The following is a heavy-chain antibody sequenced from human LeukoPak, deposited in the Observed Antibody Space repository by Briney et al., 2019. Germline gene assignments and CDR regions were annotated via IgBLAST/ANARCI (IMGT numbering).Heavy chain of an antibody. J-gene: IGHJ4*02. CDR2: ISDGGSDT. Sequence: GGSLRLSCAASGWTISIYNMNSVRQAPRKGLDWVSTISDGGSDTHYADSVKGRFTISRDDSKNTLYLQMNSLRAEDTAVYYCARVGYGGTWYVDYWGQGTLVTVSS. V-gene: IGHV3-23*01. CDR3: ARVGYGGTWYVDY. D-gene: IGHD6-13*01. CDR1: GWTISIYN.